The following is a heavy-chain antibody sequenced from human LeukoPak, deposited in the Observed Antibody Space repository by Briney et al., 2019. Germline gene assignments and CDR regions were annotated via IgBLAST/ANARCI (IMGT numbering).Heavy chain of an antibody. J-gene: IGHJ3*02. V-gene: IGHV3-30-3*01. CDR1: GFTFSNYA. CDR3: ARDPSRLTRRITIFGGYQAFDI. Sequence: GGSLRLSCAASGFTFSNYAVHWVRQAPGKGLEWVAVISYDGSNKYYADSVKGRFTISRDNSKNTLYLQMNSLRAEDTAVYYCARDPSRLTRRITIFGGYQAFDIWGQGTMVTVSS. CDR2: ISYDGSNK. D-gene: IGHD3-3*01.